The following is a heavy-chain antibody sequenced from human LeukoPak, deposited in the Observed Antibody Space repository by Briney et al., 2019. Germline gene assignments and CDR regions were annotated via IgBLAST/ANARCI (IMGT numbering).Heavy chain of an antibody. Sequence: GGSLRLSCAASGFAFDSFAMSWVRQAPGQGLAWVSSIGDSGSHTYYADSVKGRFTISRDNSKNTMYLQMDSLRAEDTAVYYCAKGIAVAGTASDYWGQGTLVTVSS. D-gene: IGHD6-19*01. J-gene: IGHJ4*02. CDR1: GFAFDSFA. CDR2: IGDSGSHT. CDR3: AKGIAVAGTASDY. V-gene: IGHV3-23*01.